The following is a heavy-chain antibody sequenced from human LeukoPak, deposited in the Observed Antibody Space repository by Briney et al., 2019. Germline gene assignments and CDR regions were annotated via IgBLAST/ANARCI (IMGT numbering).Heavy chain of an antibody. D-gene: IGHD3-9*01. Sequence: SETLSLTCAVYGGSFSGYYWSWIRQPPGKGLEWIGEINHSGSTNYNPSLKSRVTISVDTSKNQFSLKLSSVTAADTAVYYCARDGSDILISGGAWFDPWGQGTLVTVSS. CDR3: ARDGSDILISGGAWFDP. CDR1: GGSFSGYY. CDR2: INHSGST. V-gene: IGHV4-34*01. J-gene: IGHJ5*02.